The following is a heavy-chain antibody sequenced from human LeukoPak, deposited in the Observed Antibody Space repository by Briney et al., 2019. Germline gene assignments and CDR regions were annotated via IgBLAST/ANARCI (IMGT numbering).Heavy chain of an antibody. D-gene: IGHD3-10*01. V-gene: IGHV4-59*10. Sequence: SETLSLTCAVYGGSFSGYYWSWIRQPAGKGLEWIGRIYTSGSTNYNPSLKSRVTISVDTSKNQFSLKLSSVTAADAAVYYCARAEAMVRGVFFGYWGQGTLVTVSS. CDR2: IYTSGST. CDR3: ARAEAMVRGVFFGY. J-gene: IGHJ4*02. CDR1: GGSFSGYY.